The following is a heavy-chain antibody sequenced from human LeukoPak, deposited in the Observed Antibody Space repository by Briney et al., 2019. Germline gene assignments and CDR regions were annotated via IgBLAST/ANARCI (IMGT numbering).Heavy chain of an antibody. CDR1: GGSISSYY. J-gene: IGHJ4*02. D-gene: IGHD3-22*01. CDR2: IYYSGST. Sequence: SETLSLTCTGSGGSISSYYWSWIRQPPGKGLEWIGYIYYSGSTKYNPSLKSRVTISVDTPKNQFSLKLSSVTAADTAVYYCARSRRVYYYDSSGQYYFDYWGQGTLVTVSS. CDR3: ARSRRVYYYDSSGQYYFDY. V-gene: IGHV4-59*01.